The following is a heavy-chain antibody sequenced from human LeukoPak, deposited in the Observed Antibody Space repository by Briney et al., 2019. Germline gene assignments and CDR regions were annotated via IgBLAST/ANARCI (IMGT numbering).Heavy chain of an antibody. V-gene: IGHV4-59*08. CDR1: GGSISSYY. J-gene: IGHJ5*02. Sequence: PSETLSLTCTVSGGSISSYYWSWIRQPPGKGLEWIGYIYYSGSTNYNPSLKSRVTISVDTSKNQFSLKLSSVTAADTAVYYCARLRGGDRKAFDPWGQGTLVTVSS. CDR2: IYYSGST. D-gene: IGHD2-21*02. CDR3: ARLRGGDRKAFDP.